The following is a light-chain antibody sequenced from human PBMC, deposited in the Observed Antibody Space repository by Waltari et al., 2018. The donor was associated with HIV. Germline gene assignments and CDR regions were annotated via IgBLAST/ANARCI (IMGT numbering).Light chain of an antibody. CDR1: QSVSSGY. CDR2: GAS. CDR3: QQFGSPWT. Sequence: EIVLTQSPGTLSLSPGERATLSCRASQSVSSGYLAWFQQKPGQAPRLLIYGASSRATGIPDRFSGSGSGTDFTLTISRLEPEDFAVYYCQQFGSPWTFGQGTKVEI. V-gene: IGKV3-20*01. J-gene: IGKJ1*01.